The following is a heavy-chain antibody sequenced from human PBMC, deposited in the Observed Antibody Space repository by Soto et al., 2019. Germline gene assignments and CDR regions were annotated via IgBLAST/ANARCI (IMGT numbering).Heavy chain of an antibody. CDR1: GFTFSSYD. Sequence: EVQLVESGGGLVQPGGSLRLSCAASGFTFSSYDMHWVRQATGKGLEWVSAIGTAGDTYYPGSVKGRFTISRENAKNSLYLQMNSLRAGDTAVYYCARDRCSGGSCDSNWFDPWGQGTLVTVSS. J-gene: IGHJ5*02. D-gene: IGHD2-15*01. CDR2: IGTAGDT. V-gene: IGHV3-13*01. CDR3: ARDRCSGGSCDSNWFDP.